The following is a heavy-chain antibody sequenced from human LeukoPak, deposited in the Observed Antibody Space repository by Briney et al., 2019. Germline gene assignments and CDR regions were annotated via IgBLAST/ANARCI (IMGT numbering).Heavy chain of an antibody. CDR1: GGSISSYY. CDR3: ARVIDDYGDHAGAFDI. J-gene: IGHJ3*02. V-gene: IGHV4-59*01. D-gene: IGHD4-17*01. Sequence: SETLSLTCTVSGGSISSYYWSWIRQPPGKGLEWIGYIYYSGSTNYNPSLKSRVTISVDTSKNQFSLKLSSVTAADTAVYYCARVIDDYGDHAGAFDIWSQGTMVTVSS. CDR2: IYYSGST.